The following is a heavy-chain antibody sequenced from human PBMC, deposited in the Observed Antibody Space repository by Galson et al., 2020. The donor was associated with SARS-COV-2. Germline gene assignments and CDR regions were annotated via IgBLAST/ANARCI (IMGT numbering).Heavy chain of an antibody. D-gene: IGHD3-22*01. Sequence: SETLSLTCTVSGDSISSSSYSWGWIRQPPGKGLEWIGSIYYSGSTYYNPSLKSRVTISVDTSKNQFSLKLSSVTAADTAVYYCARQIFPTYYYDSSGYPHFDYWGQGTLVTVSS. J-gene: IGHJ4*02. CDR3: ARQIFPTYYYDSSGYPHFDY. CDR1: GDSISSSSYS. V-gene: IGHV4-39*01. CDR2: IYYSGST.